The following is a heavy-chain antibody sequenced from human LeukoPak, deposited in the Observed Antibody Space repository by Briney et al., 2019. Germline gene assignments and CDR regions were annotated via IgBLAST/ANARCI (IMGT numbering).Heavy chain of an antibody. Sequence: EASVKVSCKTSGYPFSSYDINWVRQAAGQRLEWMGWMNPNSGNTGYAQKFQGRLTITVNMAISTVYMDLSSLTFEDSAVYYCARRLRYDYGDLDVWGKGTTVTVSS. D-gene: IGHD4-17*01. J-gene: IGHJ6*04. CDR2: MNPNSGNT. CDR1: GYPFSSYD. CDR3: ARRLRYDYGDLDV. V-gene: IGHV1-8*02.